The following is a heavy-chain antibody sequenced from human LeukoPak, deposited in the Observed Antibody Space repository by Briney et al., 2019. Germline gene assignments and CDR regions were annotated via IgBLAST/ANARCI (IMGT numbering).Heavy chain of an antibody. Sequence: ASVKVSCKASGYTFIDYYIHWVRQAPGQGLEWMGRINPNSGGTNYAQKFQGRVTMTRDTSISTAYMELSRLRSDDTAVYYCARVQSEYYYDSSGYYYWGQGTLVTVSS. CDR3: ARVQSEYYYDSSGYYY. J-gene: IGHJ4*02. CDR2: INPNSGGT. V-gene: IGHV1-2*06. D-gene: IGHD3-22*01. CDR1: GYTFIDYY.